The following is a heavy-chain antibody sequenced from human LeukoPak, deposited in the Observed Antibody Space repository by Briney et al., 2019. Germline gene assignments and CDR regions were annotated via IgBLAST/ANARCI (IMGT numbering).Heavy chain of an antibody. V-gene: IGHV3-11*06. CDR1: GFTFTDYY. CDR3: ARVNPISSGFYAY. D-gene: IGHD3-22*01. CDR2: ISGSSTNT. J-gene: IGHJ4*02. Sequence: GGSLRLSCAASGFTFTDYYMSWIRQAPGKGLEWLSYISGSSTNTNYADSVKGRFTFSRDNAKNSLYLQMNSLRAEDTAIYYCARVNPISSGFYAYWGQGALVTVSS.